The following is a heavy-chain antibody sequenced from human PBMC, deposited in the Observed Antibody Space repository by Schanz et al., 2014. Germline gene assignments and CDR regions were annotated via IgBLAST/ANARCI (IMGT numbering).Heavy chain of an antibody. CDR3: AKSQGSSFDS. D-gene: IGHD6-13*01. CDR1: GFTFSSYS. J-gene: IGHJ4*02. CDR2: VSSSSSYT. Sequence: EVQLVESGGGLVQPGGSLRLSCTASGFTFSSYSMNWVRQAPGKGLEWVSYVSSSSSYTHYADSVKGRFTISRDNAKNSLYLQMNSLRAEDTAVYYCAKSQGSSFDSWGQGTLVTVSS. V-gene: IGHV3-48*04.